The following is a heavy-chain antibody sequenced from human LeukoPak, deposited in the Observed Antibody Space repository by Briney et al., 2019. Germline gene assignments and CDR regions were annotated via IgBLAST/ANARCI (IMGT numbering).Heavy chain of an antibody. V-gene: IGHV3-30*04. CDR3: ARSFSGSYPDFDY. J-gene: IGHJ4*02. CDR2: ISYDGSNE. Sequence: GGSPRLSCAASGFIFRSYAMHWVRQAPGEGLEWVALISYDGSNEYYADSLKGRFTISRDNSKNTLYLQMNSLRAEDTAVYYCARSFSGSYPDFDYWGQGTLVTVSS. D-gene: IGHD1-26*01. CDR1: GFIFRSYA.